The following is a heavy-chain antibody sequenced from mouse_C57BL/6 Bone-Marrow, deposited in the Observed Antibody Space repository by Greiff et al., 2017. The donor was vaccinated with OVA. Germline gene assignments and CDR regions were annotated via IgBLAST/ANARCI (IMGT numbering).Heavy chain of an antibody. V-gene: IGHV1-76*01. CDR2: IYPGSGNT. CDR1: GYTFTDHY. J-gene: IGHJ2*01. Sequence: QVQLKEPGAEVVRPGASVKLSCKASGYTFTDHYINWVKQRPGQGLEWIARIYPGSGNTYYNEKFKGKATLTAEKSSNTAYMQLSSLTSEDSAVDFCSRDDDYFFEYWGQGTTLTVSS. D-gene: IGHD2-3*01. CDR3: SRDDDYFFEY.